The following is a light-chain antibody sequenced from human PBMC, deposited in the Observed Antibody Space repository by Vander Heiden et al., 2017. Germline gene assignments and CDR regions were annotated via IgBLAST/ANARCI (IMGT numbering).Light chain of an antibody. CDR1: QYISNY. J-gene: IGKJ3*01. CDR2: KAS. CDR3: QQYDNSSFT. Sequence: DIQMTQSPSTLSASVGDRVTITCRASQYISNYLAWYQQRPGKAPKLLIYKASSLESGVPSRFSGSGSGTDFTLTISSLQPDDFATYYCQQYDNSSFTFGPGTKVDIK. V-gene: IGKV1-5*03.